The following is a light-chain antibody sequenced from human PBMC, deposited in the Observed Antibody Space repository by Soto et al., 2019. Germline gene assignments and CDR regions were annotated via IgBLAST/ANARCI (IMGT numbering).Light chain of an antibody. Sequence: QSVLTQPPSVSGAPGQRVTISCTGSSSNIGAGYDVHWYQQLPGTAPKLLIYGNSNRPSGVPDRFSGSKSGTSASLSITGLQADDEGDYYYQSYDSSLSGDVVFGGGTKLTVL. CDR1: SSNIGAGYD. CDR3: QSYDSSLSGDVV. V-gene: IGLV1-40*01. J-gene: IGLJ2*01. CDR2: GNS.